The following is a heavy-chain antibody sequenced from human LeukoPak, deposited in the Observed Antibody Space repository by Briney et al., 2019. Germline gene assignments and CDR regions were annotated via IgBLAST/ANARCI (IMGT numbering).Heavy chain of an antibody. V-gene: IGHV4-39*07. CDR1: GGSISSSSYY. Sequence: PSETLSLTCTVSGGSISSSSYYWGWIRQPPGKGLEWIGSIYYSGSTYYNPSLKSRVTISVDTSKNQFSLKLSSVTAADTAVYYCARDLGDSSGYYYPSIDYWGQGTLVTVSS. D-gene: IGHD3-22*01. J-gene: IGHJ4*02. CDR3: ARDLGDSSGYYYPSIDY. CDR2: IYYSGST.